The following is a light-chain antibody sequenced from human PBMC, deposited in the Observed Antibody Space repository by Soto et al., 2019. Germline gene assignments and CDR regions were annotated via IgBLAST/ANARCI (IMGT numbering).Light chain of an antibody. CDR2: GVS. CDR3: QHYGSLPLWT. J-gene: IGKJ1*01. V-gene: IGKV3-20*01. CDR1: QSVSSSY. Sequence: EIVLTQSPGTLSLSPGERATLSCRASQSVSSSYLAWYQQKPGQAPRLLMYGVSSRATGIPDRFSGSGSGTDFTLTVSRLEPEDFAVYYCQHYGSLPLWTFGHGTKVEIK.